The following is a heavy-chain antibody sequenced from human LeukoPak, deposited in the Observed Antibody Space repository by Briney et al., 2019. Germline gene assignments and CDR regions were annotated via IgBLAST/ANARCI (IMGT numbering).Heavy chain of an antibody. J-gene: IGHJ3*02. Sequence: GGSLRLSCAASGFTFSSYSMNWVRQAPGKGLEGVASISSSSSYIYYADSVKGRLTISRDNAKNSLYLQMNSLRAEDTAVYYCARDQTYYYVSQGLDAFDIWGQGTMVTVSA. V-gene: IGHV3-21*01. CDR2: ISSSSSYI. D-gene: IGHD3-10*02. CDR3: ARDQTYYYVSQGLDAFDI. CDR1: GFTFSSYS.